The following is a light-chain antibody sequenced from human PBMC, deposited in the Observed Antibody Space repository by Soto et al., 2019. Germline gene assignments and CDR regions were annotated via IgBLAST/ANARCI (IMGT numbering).Light chain of an antibody. Sequence: QSALTQPASVSGSPGQSITISSTGTSLVSWYQQHPGKAPKLMIYEGSKRPSGVSNRFSGSKSGNTASLTISGLQAEDEADYYCCSXAGQRVVFGGGTKLTVL. CDR1: SL. V-gene: IGLV2-23*01. J-gene: IGLJ2*01. CDR3: CSXAGQRVV. CDR2: EGS.